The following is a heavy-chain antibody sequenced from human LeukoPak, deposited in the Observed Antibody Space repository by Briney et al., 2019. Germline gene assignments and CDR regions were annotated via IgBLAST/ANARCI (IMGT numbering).Heavy chain of an antibody. V-gene: IGHV5-10-1*01. D-gene: IGHD3-10*01. J-gene: IGHJ4*02. CDR2: IDPSDSYT. CDR3: ARQIDGSASYFFTIDY. Sequence: GESLKISFKGSGYSFTSYWISWVRQMPGKGLEWMGRIDPSDSYTNYSPSFQGHVTISADKSISTAYLQWSSLKASDTAMYYCARQIDGSASYFFTIDYWGQGTLVTVSS. CDR1: GYSFTSYW.